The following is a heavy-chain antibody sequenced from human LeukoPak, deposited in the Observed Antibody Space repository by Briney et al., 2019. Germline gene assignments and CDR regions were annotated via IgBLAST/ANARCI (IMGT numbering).Heavy chain of an antibody. D-gene: IGHD4-23*01. J-gene: IGHJ3*02. V-gene: IGHV1-46*01. CDR2: INPSGGST. CDR1: GYTFTSYY. Sequence: ASVKVSCKASGYTFTSYYMHWVRQAPGQGLEWMGIINPSGGSTSYAQKFQGRVTMTRDTSTSTVYMELSSLRSEGTAVYYCATISYGGNSFSDAFDIWGQGTMVTVSS. CDR3: ATISYGGNSFSDAFDI.